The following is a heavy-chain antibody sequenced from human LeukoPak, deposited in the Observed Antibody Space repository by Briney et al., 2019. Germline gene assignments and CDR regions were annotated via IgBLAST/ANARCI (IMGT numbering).Heavy chain of an antibody. CDR3: ARDRGYSPDY. CDR2: INSDGSST. Sequence: GGSLRLSCAASGFTFNIYWMHWVRQAPGKGLVWVSHINSDGSSTTYADSAKGRFTISRDNAKNTLYLQMNSLRAEDTAVYYCARDRGYSPDYWGQGTLVTVSS. V-gene: IGHV3-74*01. D-gene: IGHD5-18*01. J-gene: IGHJ4*02. CDR1: GFTFNIYW.